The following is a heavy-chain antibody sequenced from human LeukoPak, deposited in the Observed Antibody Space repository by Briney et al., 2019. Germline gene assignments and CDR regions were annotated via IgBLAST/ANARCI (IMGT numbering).Heavy chain of an antibody. J-gene: IGHJ4*02. CDR1: GYRFTSYW. CDR2: IYPSDSDS. D-gene: IGHD5-12*01. CDR3: ARQITDQSSGYDSIDY. Sequence: GESLKISCKGSGYRFTSYWIGWVRQMPGKGLEWMGIIYPSDSDSRYSPSFQGQVTISADKSISTAYLQWSSLKASDTAMYYCARQITDQSSGYDSIDYWGQGTLVTVSS. V-gene: IGHV5-51*01.